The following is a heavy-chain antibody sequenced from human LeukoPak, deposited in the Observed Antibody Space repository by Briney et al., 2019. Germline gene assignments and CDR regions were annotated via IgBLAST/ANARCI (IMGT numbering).Heavy chain of an antibody. CDR2: IYTSGST. Sequence: SETLSLTCTVSGGSISSYYWSWIRQPAGKGLEWIGRIYTSGSTNYNPSLKSRVTMSVDTSKNQFSLKLSSVTAAATAVYYCARGLRSTYYYGSGHYYYMDVWGKGTTVTISS. V-gene: IGHV4-4*07. J-gene: IGHJ6*03. D-gene: IGHD3-10*01. CDR1: GGSISSYY. CDR3: ARGLRSTYYYGSGHYYYMDV.